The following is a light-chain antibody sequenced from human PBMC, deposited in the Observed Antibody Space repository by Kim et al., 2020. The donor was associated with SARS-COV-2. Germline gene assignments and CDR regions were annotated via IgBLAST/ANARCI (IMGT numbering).Light chain of an antibody. V-gene: IGKV3-15*01. CDR1: QSVSSN. J-gene: IGKJ3*01. CDR3: QQYNNWPFT. Sequence: VAPGERATLACRASQSVSSNLAWYQQKPGQAPRLLIYGASTRATGIPARFSGSGSGTEFTLTISSLQSEDFAVYYCQQYNNWPFTFGPGTKVDIK. CDR2: GAS.